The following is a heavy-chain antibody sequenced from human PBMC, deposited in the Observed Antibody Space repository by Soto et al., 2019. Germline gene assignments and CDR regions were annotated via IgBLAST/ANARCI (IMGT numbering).Heavy chain of an antibody. D-gene: IGHD6-13*01. Sequence: EVQLVESGGGLVQPGGSLRLSCAASGFTFSSYDMHWVRQATGKGLEWVSAIGTAGDTYYPGSVKGRFTISRENAKNSLYLQINSLRAEDTAVYYCARVAAAGPRGFDYWGQGTLVTVSS. V-gene: IGHV3-13*01. J-gene: IGHJ4*02. CDR2: IGTAGDT. CDR3: ARVAAAGPRGFDY. CDR1: GFTFSSYD.